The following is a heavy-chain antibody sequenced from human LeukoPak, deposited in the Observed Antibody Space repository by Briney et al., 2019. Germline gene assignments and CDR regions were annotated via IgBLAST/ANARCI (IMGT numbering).Heavy chain of an antibody. CDR1: GVSISSGSNY. CDR2: IYHSGST. J-gene: IGHJ5*02. D-gene: IGHD6-19*01. Sequence: PSETLSLTCSVSGVSISSGSNYWGWIRQPPGKTLEWIGSIYHSGSTYYNPSLKSRVTISVDTSKNQFSLKLSSVTAADTAVYYCARVPLYSSVSWFDPWGQGTLVTVSS. CDR3: ARVPLYSSVSWFDP. V-gene: IGHV4-39*07.